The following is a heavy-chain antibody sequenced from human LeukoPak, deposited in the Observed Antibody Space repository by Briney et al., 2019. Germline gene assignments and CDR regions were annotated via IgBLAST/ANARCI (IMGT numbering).Heavy chain of an antibody. CDR1: GFTVISNY. D-gene: IGHD1-7*01. V-gene: IGHV3-74*01. Sequence: PGGSLRLSCAASGFTVISNYMNWVRQAPGKGLVWVSRINGDGSSTNYADSVKGRFTISRDNAKNTVYLQMNSLRAEDTAMYYCARVGGTNTAYFYWGQGTLVTVSS. CDR3: ARVGGTNTAYFY. J-gene: IGHJ4*02. CDR2: INGDGSST.